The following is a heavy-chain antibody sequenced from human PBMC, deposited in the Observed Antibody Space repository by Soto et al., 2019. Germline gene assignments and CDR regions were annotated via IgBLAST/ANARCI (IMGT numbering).Heavy chain of an antibody. CDR1: GGTFSSYA. V-gene: IGHV1-69*01. CDR3: ARVRITFGGVITYNWFDT. D-gene: IGHD3-16*02. CDR2: IIPIFGTA. Sequence: QVQLVQSGAEVKTPGSSVKVSCKASGGTFSSYAISWVRQAPGQGLEWMGGIIPIFGTANYAQKFQDRVTITADESTCTAYLELSSLIAEDTAVYYCARVRITFGGVITYNWFDTWGQGTLVTVSS. J-gene: IGHJ5*02.